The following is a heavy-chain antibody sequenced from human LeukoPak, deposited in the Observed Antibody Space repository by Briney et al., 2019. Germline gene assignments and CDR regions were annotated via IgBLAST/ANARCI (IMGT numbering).Heavy chain of an antibody. CDR3: ARDENGDFSFDY. Sequence: GGSLRLSCAASGFTFSSYEMNWVRQAPGKGLEWVSYISSSGSSIYYADSVKGRFTISRDNAKNSLYLQMNSLRAEDTATYYCARDENGDFSFDYWGQGTLVTVSS. J-gene: IGHJ4*02. D-gene: IGHD4-17*01. CDR1: GFTFSSYE. V-gene: IGHV3-48*03. CDR2: ISSSGSSI.